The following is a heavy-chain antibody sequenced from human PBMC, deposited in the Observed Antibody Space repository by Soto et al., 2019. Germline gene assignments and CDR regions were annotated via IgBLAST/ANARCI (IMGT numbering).Heavy chain of an antibody. D-gene: IGHD6-13*01. V-gene: IGHV1-46*01. CDR3: ARVYSSSWDPAAAYWFDP. CDR1: GYTFTSYY. CDR2: INPSGGST. J-gene: IGHJ5*02. Sequence: GASVKVSCKASGYTFTSYYMHWVRQAPGQGLEWMGIINPSGGSTSYAQKFQGRVTMTRDTSTSTVYMELSSLRSEDTAVYYCARVYSSSWDPAAAYWFDPWGQGTLVTSPQ.